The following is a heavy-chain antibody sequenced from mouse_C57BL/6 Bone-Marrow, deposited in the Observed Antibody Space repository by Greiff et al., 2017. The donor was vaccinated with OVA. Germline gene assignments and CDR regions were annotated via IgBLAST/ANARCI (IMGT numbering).Heavy chain of an antibody. CDR3: ARPYDYELYLDY. CDR2: ISSGSSTI. J-gene: IGHJ2*01. V-gene: IGHV5-17*01. Sequence: EVKLVESGGGLVKPGGSLKLSCAASGFTFSDYGMHWVRQAPEKGLEWVAYISSGSSTIYYADTVTGRFTIYRDNAKNTLFLQMTSLRSEDTAMYYGARPYDYELYLDYWGQGTTLTVSS. D-gene: IGHD2-4*01. CDR1: GFTFSDYG.